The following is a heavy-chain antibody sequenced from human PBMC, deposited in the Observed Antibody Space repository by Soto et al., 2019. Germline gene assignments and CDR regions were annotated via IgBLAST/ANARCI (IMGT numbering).Heavy chain of an antibody. Sequence: GGSLRLSCAASGFTFSSYGMQWVRQAPGKGLEWVAVIWFDGGNKYYTDSVKGRFTISRDNSKNTLYLQMNSLRAEDTAVYYCARDRCSSTTCYGVFDYWGQGALVTVSS. CDR3: ARDRCSSTTCYGVFDY. D-gene: IGHD2-2*01. J-gene: IGHJ4*02. CDR1: GFTFSSYG. CDR2: IWFDGGNK. V-gene: IGHV3-33*01.